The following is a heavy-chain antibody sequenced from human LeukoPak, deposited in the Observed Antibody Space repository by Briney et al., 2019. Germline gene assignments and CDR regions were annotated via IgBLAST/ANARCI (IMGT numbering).Heavy chain of an antibody. J-gene: IGHJ4*02. D-gene: IGHD5-24*01. CDR1: GFTFSSYE. CDR3: VRRRWLHLPFDY. Sequence: PGGSLRLSCAASGFTFSSYEMNWVRQAPGKGLEWVANIKQEGGEKYYVDSVKGRFTISRDNAKNSLYLQMNSLRAEDTAVYYCVRRRWLHLPFDYWGQGTLVTVSS. CDR2: IKQEGGEK. V-gene: IGHV3-7*01.